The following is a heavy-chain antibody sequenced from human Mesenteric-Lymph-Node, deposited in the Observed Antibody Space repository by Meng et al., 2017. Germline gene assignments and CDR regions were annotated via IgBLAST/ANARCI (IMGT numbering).Heavy chain of an antibody. CDR2: INHSGST. CDR3: ARVTRVALAGPILAVAGSFDY. CDR1: GGSFSGYY. D-gene: IGHD6-19*01. J-gene: IGHJ4*02. V-gene: IGHV4-34*01. Sequence: SETLSLTCAVYGGSFSGYYWSWIRQPPGKGLEWIGEINHSGSTNYNPSLKSRVTISVDTSKNQFSLKLSSVTAADTAVYYCARVTRVALAGPILAVAGSFDYWGQGTLVTVSS.